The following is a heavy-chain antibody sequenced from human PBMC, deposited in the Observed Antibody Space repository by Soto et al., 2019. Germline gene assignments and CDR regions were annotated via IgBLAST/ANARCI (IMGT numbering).Heavy chain of an antibody. D-gene: IGHD3-3*01. CDR3: ARLQRITIFGVVPGCYDS. CDR1: GGTFSSYA. V-gene: IGHV1-69*13. CDR2: IIPIFGTA. Sequence: SVKGSCKASGGTFSSYAISWVRQAPGQGLEWMGGIIPIFGTANYAQKFQGRVTITADESTSTAYMELSSLRSEDTAVYYCARLQRITIFGVVPGCYDSWGQGTLVTVSS. J-gene: IGHJ5*01.